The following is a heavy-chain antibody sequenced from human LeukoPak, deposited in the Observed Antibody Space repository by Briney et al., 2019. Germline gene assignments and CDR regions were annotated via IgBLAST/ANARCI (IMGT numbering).Heavy chain of an antibody. Sequence: GPLGLSCAASGFPFISYWMHWVRQAPGKGLVWVGRIKSKTDGGTTDYAAPVKGRFTISRDDSKNTLYLQMNSLKTEDTAVYYCTTESYYYDSSHGGGVDYWGQGTLVSVSS. CDR3: TTESYYYDSSHGGGVDY. CDR2: IKSKTDGGTT. J-gene: IGHJ4*02. CDR1: GFPFISYW. D-gene: IGHD3-22*01. V-gene: IGHV3-15*01.